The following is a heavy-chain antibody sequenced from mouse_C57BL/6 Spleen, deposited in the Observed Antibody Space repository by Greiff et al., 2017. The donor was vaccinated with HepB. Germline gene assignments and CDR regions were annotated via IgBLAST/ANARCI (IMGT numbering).Heavy chain of an antibody. CDR2: IDPNSGGT. CDR3: ARFDGKGHYYAMDY. Sequence: QVQLQQPGAELVKPGASVKLSCKASGYTFTSYWMHWVKQRPGRGLEWIGRIDPNSGGTKYNEKFKSKATLTVDKPSSTAYMQRSSLTSEDSAVYYCARFDGKGHYYAMDYWGQGTSVTVSS. J-gene: IGHJ4*01. D-gene: IGHD1-1*01. CDR1: GYTFTSYW. V-gene: IGHV1-72*01.